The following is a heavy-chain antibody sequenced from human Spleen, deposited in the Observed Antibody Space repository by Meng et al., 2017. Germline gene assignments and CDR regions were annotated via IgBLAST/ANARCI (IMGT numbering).Heavy chain of an antibody. Sequence: QVQLQESGPGLVKPSHTLSLTCTVSGGSVSSGDYYWTWIRQPPGKGLEWIGYIYYSGSTYCNPSLKSRVTISADTSKNQFSLKVSSVTAADTAVYYCARAVGQLVTRFDFWGQGALVTVSS. V-gene: IGHV4-30-4*01. J-gene: IGHJ4*02. CDR3: ARAVGQLVTRFDF. CDR2: IYYSGST. D-gene: IGHD6-6*01. CDR1: GGSVSSGDYY.